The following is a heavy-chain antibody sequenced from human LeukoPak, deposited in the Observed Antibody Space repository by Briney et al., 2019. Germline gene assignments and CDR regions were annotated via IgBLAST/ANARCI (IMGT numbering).Heavy chain of an antibody. CDR3: AREDLHYDILTGYYFGGYFDY. D-gene: IGHD3-9*01. CDR2: ISSSSSYI. J-gene: IGHJ4*02. CDR1: GFTFSSYS. V-gene: IGHV3-21*01. Sequence: GGSLRLSCAASGFTFSSYSMNWVRQAPGKGLEWVSSISSSSSYIYYADSVKGRFTISRDNAKNSLYLQMNSLRAEDTAVYYCAREDLHYDILTGYYFGGYFDYWGQGTLVTVSS.